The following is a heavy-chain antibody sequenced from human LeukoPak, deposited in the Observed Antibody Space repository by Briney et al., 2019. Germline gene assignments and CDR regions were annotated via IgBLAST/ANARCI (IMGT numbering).Heavy chain of an antibody. CDR1: GGSFSGYF. V-gene: IGHV4-34*01. D-gene: IGHD3-22*01. Sequence: SETLSLTCAVYGGSFSGYFWTWIRQPPGKGLEWIGEINHSGSTNHNPSLKSRVTISVDTSKNQFSLKLSSVTAADTAVYYCARRRDYYDSSGYLIHPFDYWGQGTLVTVSS. CDR3: ARRRDYYDSSGYLIHPFDY. J-gene: IGHJ4*02. CDR2: INHSGST.